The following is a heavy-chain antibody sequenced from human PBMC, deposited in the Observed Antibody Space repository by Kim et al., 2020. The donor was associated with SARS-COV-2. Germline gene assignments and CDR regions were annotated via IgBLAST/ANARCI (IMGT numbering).Heavy chain of an antibody. CDR1: GYSFTSYW. J-gene: IGHJ4*02. CDR3: ARRWSRGYYYDSSPFGYFDY. Sequence: GESLKISCKGSGYSFTSYWIGWVRQMPGKGLEWMGIIYPGDSDTRYSPSFQGQVTIAADKSISTAYLQWSSLKASDTAMYYCARRWSRGYYYDSSPFGYFDYWGQGTLVTVSS. D-gene: IGHD3-22*01. CDR2: IYPGDSDT. V-gene: IGHV5-51*01.